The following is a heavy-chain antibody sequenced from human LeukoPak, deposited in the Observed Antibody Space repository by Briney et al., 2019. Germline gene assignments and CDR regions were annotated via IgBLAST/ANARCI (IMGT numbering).Heavy chain of an antibody. D-gene: IGHD1-26*01. CDR3: DRSLYSTCADS. J-gene: IGHJ4*02. CDR1: GASISSSSYY. Sequence: SETLSLTCTVSGASISSSSYYWGWIRQPPGKGLEWIGSESYSASTYHNPSLKRRVTISVDTSQYQFSLKLSTVTATDTYVCSCDRSLYSTCADSWGQGTLVTVSS. CDR2: ESYSAST. V-gene: IGHV4-39*01.